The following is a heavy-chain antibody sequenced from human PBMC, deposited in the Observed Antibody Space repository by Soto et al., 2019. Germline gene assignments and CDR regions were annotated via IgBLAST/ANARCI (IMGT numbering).Heavy chain of an antibody. CDR3: ARETGGSYGAFDF. CDR1: GGSISSSSYY. Sequence: PSETLSLTCTVSGGSISSSSYYWGWIRQPPGNGLEWIVCIFYSGSIRYSPSFNSRVTISADTSRNQFSLKLTSVTAADTAVYYCARETGGSYGAFDFWGQGTMVTVSS. CDR2: IFYSGSI. J-gene: IGHJ3*01. V-gene: IGHV4-39*07. D-gene: IGHD1-26*01.